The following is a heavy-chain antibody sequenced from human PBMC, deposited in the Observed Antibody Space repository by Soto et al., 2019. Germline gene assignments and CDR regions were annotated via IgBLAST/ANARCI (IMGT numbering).Heavy chain of an antibody. J-gene: IGHJ4*02. V-gene: IGHV1-18*01. D-gene: IGHD3-10*01. Sequence: ASVKVSCKASGYTFTSYGFSWVRQAPGQGLEWMGWISVKNGNINYAEKFQGRVTMTTDTSTSTAYMELRSLRFDDTAVYYCTRDYGSIKSQESDYWGQGTLVTVSS. CDR3: TRDYGSIKSQESDY. CDR1: GYTFTSYG. CDR2: ISVKNGNI.